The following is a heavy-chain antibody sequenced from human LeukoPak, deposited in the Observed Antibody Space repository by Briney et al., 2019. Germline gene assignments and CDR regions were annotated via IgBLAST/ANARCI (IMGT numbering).Heavy chain of an antibody. CDR3: TRGGTGEFIVDY. D-gene: IGHD7-27*01. V-gene: IGHV1-46*01. J-gene: IGHJ4*02. CDR1: GYTFTGYY. Sequence: GASVKVSCKASGYTFTGYYMHWVRQAPGQGLEWMGIINPSGGSTSYAQKFQGRVTMTRDTSTSTVYMELSSLRSEDTAVYYCTRGGTGEFIVDYWGQGTLVTVSS. CDR2: INPSGGST.